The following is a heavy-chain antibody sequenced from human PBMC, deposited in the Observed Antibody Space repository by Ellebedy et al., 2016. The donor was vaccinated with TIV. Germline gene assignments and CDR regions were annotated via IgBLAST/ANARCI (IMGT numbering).Heavy chain of an antibody. CDR1: GYTFTGYY. Sequence: ASVKVSCKAPGYTFTGYYMHWMRQAPGQGLDWMGWIDPNSGGTNYAQKFQGRVTMTRDTSISTAYMELSGLRSDDTAVYYCARRAVRGVQYYYDYWGQGTLVTVSS. CDR3: ARRAVRGVQYYYDY. D-gene: IGHD3-10*01. V-gene: IGHV1-2*02. CDR2: IDPNSGGT. J-gene: IGHJ4*02.